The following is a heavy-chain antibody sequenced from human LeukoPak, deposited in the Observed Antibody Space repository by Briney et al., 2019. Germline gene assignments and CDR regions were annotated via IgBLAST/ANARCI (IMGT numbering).Heavy chain of an antibody. CDR2: IYPGDSDT. V-gene: IGHV5-51*01. CDR1: GYRFTSYW. Sequence: GESLKISCKGSGYRFTSYWIGWVRQMPGKGLEWMGIIYPGDSDTRYSPSFQGQVTISADKSISTAYPQWSSLKASDTAMYYCERHQTGYCSGGSCYPDDAFDIWGQGTMVTVSS. D-gene: IGHD2-15*01. J-gene: IGHJ3*02. CDR3: ERHQTGYCSGGSCYPDDAFDI.